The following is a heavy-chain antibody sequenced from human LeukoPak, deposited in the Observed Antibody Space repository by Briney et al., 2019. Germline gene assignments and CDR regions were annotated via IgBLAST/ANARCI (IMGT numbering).Heavy chain of an antibody. J-gene: IGHJ4*02. CDR2: IWYDGSNK. D-gene: IGHD2-15*01. CDR3: AKDLVVVASFIDY. CDR1: GFTCSSYG. V-gene: IGHV3-33*06. Sequence: GRSLRLSCAASGFTCSSYGMHWVRQAPGKGLEWVAVIWYDGSNKYYADSVKGRFTISRDNSKNTLYLQMNSLRAEDTAVYYCAKDLVVVASFIDYWGQGTLVTVSS.